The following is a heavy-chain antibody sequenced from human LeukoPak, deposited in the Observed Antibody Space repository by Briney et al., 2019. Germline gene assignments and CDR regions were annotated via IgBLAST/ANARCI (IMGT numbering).Heavy chain of an antibody. Sequence: SETLSLTCAVYGGSFSGYYWSWIRQPPGKGLEWIGYIYYSGSTNYNPSLKSRVTISVDTSKNQFSLKLSSVTAADTAVYYCARDRGYDILTGYYKDWFDPWGQGTLVTVSS. CDR2: IYYSGST. V-gene: IGHV4-59*01. J-gene: IGHJ5*02. D-gene: IGHD3-9*01. CDR3: ARDRGYDILTGYYKDWFDP. CDR1: GGSFSGYY.